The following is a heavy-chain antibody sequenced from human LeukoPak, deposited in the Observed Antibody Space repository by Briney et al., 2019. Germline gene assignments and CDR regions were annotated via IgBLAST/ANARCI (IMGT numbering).Heavy chain of an antibody. CDR3: ARGTTMIVVVITSRAPRYFDL. CDR2: INHSGST. D-gene: IGHD3-22*01. V-gene: IGHV4-34*01. CDR1: GGSFSGYY. J-gene: IGHJ2*01. Sequence: SETLSLTCAVYGGSFSGYYWSWIRQPPGKGLEWIGEINHSGSTNYNPSLKSRVTISVDTSKSQVSLKLSSVTAADTAVYYCARGTTMIVVVITSRAPRYFDLWGRGTLVTVSS.